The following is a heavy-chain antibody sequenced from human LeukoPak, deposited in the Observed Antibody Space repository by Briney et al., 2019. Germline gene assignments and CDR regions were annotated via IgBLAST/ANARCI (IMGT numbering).Heavy chain of an antibody. D-gene: IGHD1/OR15-1a*01. CDR2: IHPSGIF. J-gene: IGHJ5*02. Sequence: SETLSLTCAVYGGSCDDYYCSWIRQPPGKGLEWIGEIHPSGIFYYNSSLVSRVTISIDTSKTQFSLRLTSVTAADTAFYYCARGRDRSNKGDLWRQGSLVTVSS. CDR3: ARGRDRSNKGDL. CDR1: GGSCDDYY. V-gene: IGHV4-34*01.